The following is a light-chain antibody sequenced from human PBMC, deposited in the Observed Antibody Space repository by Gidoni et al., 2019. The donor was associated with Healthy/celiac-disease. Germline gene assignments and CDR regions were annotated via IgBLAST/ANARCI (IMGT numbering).Light chain of an antibody. Sequence: QSALTQPASVSGSPGQSITISCTGTSSDVGGYNYVSWYQQHPGKAPKLMIFDVSNRPSGLSNRFSGSKSGSTASLTISGLQAEDEADYYCSSYTRSSTSNWVFGGGTKLTVL. CDR3: SSYTRSSTSNWV. CDR2: DVS. J-gene: IGLJ3*02. CDR1: SSDVGGYNY. V-gene: IGLV2-14*03.